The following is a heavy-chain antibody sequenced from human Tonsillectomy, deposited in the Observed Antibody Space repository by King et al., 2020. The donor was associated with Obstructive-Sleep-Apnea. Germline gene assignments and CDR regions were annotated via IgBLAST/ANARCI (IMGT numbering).Heavy chain of an antibody. D-gene: IGHD2-2*01. CDR1: GFSFSDHW. V-gene: IGHV3-7*01. Sequence: VQLVESGGGLVQPGGSLRLSCAASGFSFSDHWMSWVRQAPGKGLEWVANIKEDGGEKYYVDSVKGRFTISRDNARNSLFLEMNSLTADDTALYYCARGLRIRPSAMFDYWGLGTLVTVSS. J-gene: IGHJ4*02. CDR2: IKEDGGEK. CDR3: ARGLRIRPSAMFDY.